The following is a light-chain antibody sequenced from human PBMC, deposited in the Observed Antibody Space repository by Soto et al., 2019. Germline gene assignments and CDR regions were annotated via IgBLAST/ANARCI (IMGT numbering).Light chain of an antibody. J-gene: IGKJ2*01. CDR2: GVF. V-gene: IGKV3-20*01. CDR3: QHYDGSPRT. CDR1: QGVTSNH. Sequence: ENVLTQSPGTVSLSPGERATLSCRASQGVTSNHLAWYQQKPGQAPRLLIYGVFNRATGIPDRFSGSGSGTDFTLTFTRLEPEDSAVYFCQHYDGSPRTFGQGTKLEIK.